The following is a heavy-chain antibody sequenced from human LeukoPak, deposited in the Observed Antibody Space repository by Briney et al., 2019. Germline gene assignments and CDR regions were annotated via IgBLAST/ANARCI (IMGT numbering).Heavy chain of an antibody. CDR3: AKAPYSSGWFRFDY. J-gene: IGHJ4*02. CDR2: IKQDGSER. V-gene: IGHV3-7*03. Sequence: GGSLRLSCAASGFTFSSYWMSWVRQAPGKGLEWVAIIKQDGSERYYVDSVKGRFTISRDNSKNTLYLQMNSLRAEDTAVYYCAKAPYSSGWFRFDYWGQGTLVTVSS. CDR1: GFTFSSYW. D-gene: IGHD6-19*01.